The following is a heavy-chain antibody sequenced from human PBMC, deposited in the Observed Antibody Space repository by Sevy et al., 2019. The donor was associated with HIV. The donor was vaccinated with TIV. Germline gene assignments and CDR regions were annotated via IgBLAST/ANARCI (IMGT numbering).Heavy chain of an antibody. Sequence: GGSLRLSCAASGFTFSNYGMHWVRQAPGKGLEWVAFIWNDGSNKYYADSVKGRFTISRDNSKNTLYLQMNSLRVEDTAVYFCARGGDFNDRSAKRDFDHWGQGTLVTVSS. D-gene: IGHD3-22*01. CDR3: ARGGDFNDRSAKRDFDH. V-gene: IGHV3-33*01. CDR2: IWNDGSNK. J-gene: IGHJ4*02. CDR1: GFTFSNYG.